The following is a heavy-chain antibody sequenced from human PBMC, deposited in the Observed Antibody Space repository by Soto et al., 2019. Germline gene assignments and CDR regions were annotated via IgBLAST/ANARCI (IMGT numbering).Heavy chain of an antibody. J-gene: IGHJ6*02. V-gene: IGHV4-39*01. CDR2: IYYSGST. Sequence: QLQLQESGPGLVKPSETLSLTCTVSGGSISSSSYYWGWIRQPPGKGLEWIGSIYYSGSTYYNPSLKSRVTISVDTSKNQFSLKLSSVTAADTAVYYCARPGIVGATDYYYYGMDVWGQGTTVTVSS. CDR3: ARPGIVGATDYYYYGMDV. D-gene: IGHD1-26*01. CDR1: GGSISSSSYY.